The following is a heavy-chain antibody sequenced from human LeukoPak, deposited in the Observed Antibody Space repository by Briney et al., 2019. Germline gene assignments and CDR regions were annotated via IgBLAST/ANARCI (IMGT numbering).Heavy chain of an antibody. Sequence: QPGGSLRLSCAASGFTFSSYWMSWVRQAPGEGLEWVANIKQDGSEKYYVDSVKGRFTISRDNAKNSLYLQMNSLRAEDTAVYYCARWGSIYYDILTGYYGKDYFDYWGQGTLVTVSS. CDR1: GFTFSSYW. V-gene: IGHV3-7*01. D-gene: IGHD3-9*01. CDR3: ARWGSIYYDILTGYYGKDYFDY. CDR2: IKQDGSEK. J-gene: IGHJ4*02.